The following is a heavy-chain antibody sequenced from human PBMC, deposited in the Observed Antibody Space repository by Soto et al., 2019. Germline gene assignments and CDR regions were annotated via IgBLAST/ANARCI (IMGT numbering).Heavy chain of an antibody. CDR3: ARGYDYIWGSYRLQFDP. CDR2: IYYSGST. J-gene: IGHJ5*02. D-gene: IGHD3-16*02. Sequence: TSETLSLTCTVSGCSISSYYWSWIRQPPGKGLEWIGYIYYSGSTNYNPSLKSRVTISVDTSKNQFSLKLSSVTAADTAVYYCARGYDYIWGSYRLQFDPWGQGTLVTVS. CDR1: GCSISSYY. V-gene: IGHV4-59*01.